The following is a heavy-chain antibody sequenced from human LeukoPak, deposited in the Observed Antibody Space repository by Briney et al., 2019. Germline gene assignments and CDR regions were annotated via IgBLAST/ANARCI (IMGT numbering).Heavy chain of an antibody. Sequence: PSETLSLTCTVSGGSISSGGYYWSWIRQHPGKGLEWIGYIYYSGSTYYNPSLKSRVTISVDTSKNQFSLKLSSVTAADTAVYYCARGGFSFGVAPYGMDVWGQGTTVTVSS. CDR3: ARGGFSFGVAPYGMDV. CDR1: GGSISSGGYY. D-gene: IGHD3-3*01. J-gene: IGHJ6*02. V-gene: IGHV4-31*03. CDR2: IYYSGST.